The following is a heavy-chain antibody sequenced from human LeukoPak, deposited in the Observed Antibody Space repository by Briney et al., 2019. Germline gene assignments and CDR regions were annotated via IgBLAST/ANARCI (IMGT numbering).Heavy chain of an antibody. J-gene: IGHJ4*02. V-gene: IGHV3-49*04. Sequence: GGSLRLSCTASGFTFGDYAMSWVRQAPGKGLEWVGFIRSKAYGGTTEYAESVKGRFTISRDDSKSIAYLQMNSLKTEDTAVYYCTRGRGDYDFWSGYLLNYFDYWGQGTLVTVSS. CDR2: IRSKAYGGTT. CDR1: GFTFGDYA. D-gene: IGHD3-3*01. CDR3: TRGRGDYDFWSGYLLNYFDY.